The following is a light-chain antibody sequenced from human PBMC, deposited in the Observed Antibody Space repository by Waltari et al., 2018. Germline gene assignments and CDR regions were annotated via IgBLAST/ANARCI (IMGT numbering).Light chain of an antibody. J-gene: IGLJ3*02. CDR2: RNN. CDR1: SSNFGSNY. CDR3: AAWDDSLSGWV. Sequence: QSVLTQPPPASGTPGQRLTISCSGSSSNFGSNYVYWYQQLPGPAPKRLIYRNNQRPSGVPDRFSGSKSGTSASLAISGLRSEDEADYYCAAWDDSLSGWVFGGGTKLTVL. V-gene: IGLV1-47*01.